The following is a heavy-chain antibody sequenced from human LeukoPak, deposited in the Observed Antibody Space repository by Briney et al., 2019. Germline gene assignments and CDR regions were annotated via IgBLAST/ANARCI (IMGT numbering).Heavy chain of an antibody. Sequence: SETLSLTCTVSGDSISSGDYYWSWIRQPAGKGLEWTGRISSSGSTNYNPSLKSRVTISVDTSKNQFSLKLSSVTAADTAVYFCARGPYSYDSSGAFDIWGQGTMVTVSS. CDR3: ARGPYSYDSSGAFDI. D-gene: IGHD3-22*01. CDR2: ISSSGST. V-gene: IGHV4-61*02. CDR1: GDSISSGDYY. J-gene: IGHJ3*02.